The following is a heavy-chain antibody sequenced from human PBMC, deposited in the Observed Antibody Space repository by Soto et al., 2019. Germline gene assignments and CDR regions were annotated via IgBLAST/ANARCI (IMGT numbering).Heavy chain of an antibody. D-gene: IGHD4-4*01. Sequence: SGPTLVKPTQTLTLTCTFSGFSLSTSGVGVGWIRQPPGKALEWLALIYWDDDKRYSPSLKSRLTITKDTSKNQVVLTMTNMDPVDTATYYCAHRLPSVYSNYFDYWGQGTLVTVSS. V-gene: IGHV2-5*02. CDR1: GFSLSTSGVG. J-gene: IGHJ4*02. CDR2: IYWDDDK. CDR3: AHRLPSVYSNYFDY.